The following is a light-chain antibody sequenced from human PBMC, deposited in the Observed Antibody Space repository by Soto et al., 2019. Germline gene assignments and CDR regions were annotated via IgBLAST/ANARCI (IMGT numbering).Light chain of an antibody. CDR2: QVS. Sequence: QSALTQPPSVSGSPGQSVTISCTGTRSDVGDYDLVSWYQQPPGTAPKLLIYQVSNRPSGVPDRFSGSKSGNTASLTISGLQAEDEADYYCSLKTSSVTGVFGGGTKLTVL. CDR3: SLKTSSVTGV. CDR1: RSDVGDYDL. V-gene: IGLV2-18*01. J-gene: IGLJ3*02.